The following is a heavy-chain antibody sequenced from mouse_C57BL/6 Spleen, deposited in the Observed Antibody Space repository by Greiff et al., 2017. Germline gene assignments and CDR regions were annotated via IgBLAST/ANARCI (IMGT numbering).Heavy chain of an antibody. V-gene: IGHV1-62-2*01. CDR2: FYPGSGSI. CDR1: GYTFTEYT. CDR3: ARHGTTVVATPYYFDY. J-gene: IGHJ2*01. Sequence: VQVVESGAELVKPGASVKLSCKASGYTFTEYTIHWVKQRSGQGLEWIGWFYPGSGSIKYNEKFKDKATLTADKSSSTVYMELSRLTSEDSAVYFCARHGTTVVATPYYFDYWGQGTTLTVSS. D-gene: IGHD1-1*01.